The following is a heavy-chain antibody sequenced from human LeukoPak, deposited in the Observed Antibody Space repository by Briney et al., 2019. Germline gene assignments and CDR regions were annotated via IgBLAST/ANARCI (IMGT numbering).Heavy chain of an antibody. CDR1: GYTFTSYG. CDR3: ARVCNSFRRCGSYGNWFDP. D-gene: IGHD1-26*01. V-gene: IGHV1-18*01. J-gene: IGHJ5*02. Sequence: ASVKVSCKASGYTFTSYGISWVRQAPGQGLEWMGWISAYNGNTNYAQKLQGRVTMTTDTSTSTAYMELRSLRSDDTAVYYCARVCNSFRRCGSYGNWFDPWGQGTLVTVSS. CDR2: ISAYNGNT.